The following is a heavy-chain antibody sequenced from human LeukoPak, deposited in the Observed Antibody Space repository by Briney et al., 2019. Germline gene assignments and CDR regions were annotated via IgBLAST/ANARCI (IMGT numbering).Heavy chain of an antibody. Sequence: TSVKVSCKASGFXFTSSAVQWVRQARGQRLEWIGWIVVGSGNTNYAQKFQERVTITRDMSTSTAYMELSSLRSEDTAVYYCAADGLLYGGKTHDAFDIWGQGTMVTVSS. D-gene: IGHD4-23*01. J-gene: IGHJ3*02. CDR2: IVVGSGNT. V-gene: IGHV1-58*01. CDR3: AADGLLYGGKTHDAFDI. CDR1: GFXFTSSA.